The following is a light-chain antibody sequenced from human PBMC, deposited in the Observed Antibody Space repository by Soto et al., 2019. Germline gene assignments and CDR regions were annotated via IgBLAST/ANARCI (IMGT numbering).Light chain of an antibody. CDR3: QQSYSTPRYT. J-gene: IGKJ2*01. CDR2: DAS. V-gene: IGKV1-39*01. Sequence: DIQMTQSPSSLSASVGDRVTITCRASQSISTSLNWYQQKPGKAPKFLIYDASRLQSAVPSRFSGSGSGTDFTLTISSLQPEDFATYYCQQSYSTPRYTFGQGTKLEIK. CDR1: QSISTS.